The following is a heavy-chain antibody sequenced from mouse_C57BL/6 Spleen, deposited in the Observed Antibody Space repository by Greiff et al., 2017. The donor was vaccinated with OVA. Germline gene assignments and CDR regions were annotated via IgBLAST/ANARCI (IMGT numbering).Heavy chain of an antibody. V-gene: IGHV5-15*01. CDR1: GFTFSDYG. CDR2: ISNLAYSI. CDR3: ARLDNYWYFDV. J-gene: IGHJ1*03. Sequence: EVKLVESGGGLVQPGGSLKLSCAASGFTFSDYGMAWVRQAPRKGPEWVAFISNLAYSIYYADTVTGRVTISRENAKNTLYLEMSSLRSEDTAMYYCARLDNYWYFDVWGTGTTVTVSS.